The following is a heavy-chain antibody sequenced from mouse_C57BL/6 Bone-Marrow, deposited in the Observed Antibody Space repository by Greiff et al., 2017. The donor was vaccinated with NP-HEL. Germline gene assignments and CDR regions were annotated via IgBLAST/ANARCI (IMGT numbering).Heavy chain of an antibody. V-gene: IGHV5-4*01. CDR3: ARDPGYYYAMDY. CDR2: ISDGGSYT. Sequence: EVQLVESGGGLVKPGGSLKLSCAASGFTFSSYPMSWVRQTPEKRLEWVATISDGGSYTYYPDNVKGRFTISRDNAKNNLYLQMSHLKSEDTAMYYCARDPGYYYAMDYWGQGTSVTVSS. J-gene: IGHJ4*01. CDR1: GFTFSSYP.